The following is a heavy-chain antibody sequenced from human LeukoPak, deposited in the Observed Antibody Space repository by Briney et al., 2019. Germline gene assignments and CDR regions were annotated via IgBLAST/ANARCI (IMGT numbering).Heavy chain of an antibody. Sequence: GASVNVSCKASGYTFTSYYMHWVRQAPGQGLEWMGIINPSGGSTSYAQKFQGRVTMTRDTSTSTVYMELSSLRSEDTAVYYCARGPYYYDSSGYYKAEYFQHWGQGTLVTVSS. J-gene: IGHJ1*01. CDR3: ARGPYYYDSSGYYKAEYFQH. V-gene: IGHV1-46*01. CDR1: GYTFTSYY. CDR2: INPSGGST. D-gene: IGHD3-22*01.